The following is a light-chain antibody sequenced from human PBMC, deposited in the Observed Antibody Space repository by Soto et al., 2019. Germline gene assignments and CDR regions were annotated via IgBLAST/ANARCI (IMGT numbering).Light chain of an antibody. CDR2: GAS. V-gene: IGKV3-20*01. CDR1: QSVSSRY. J-gene: IGKJ4*01. CDR3: SPLGSSPPT. Sequence: EIVLTQSPGTLSLSPGERATLSCRASQSVSSRYLAWYQQKPGQAPRLLISGASSRATGIADRFSGSGFGNSLPLNISRLEAEGFAVYFRSPLGSSPPTFGRRDKGEIK.